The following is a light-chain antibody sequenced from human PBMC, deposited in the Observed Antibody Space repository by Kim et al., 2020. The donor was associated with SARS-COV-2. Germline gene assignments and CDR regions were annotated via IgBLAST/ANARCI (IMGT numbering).Light chain of an antibody. CDR2: EVS. CDR1: SSDVGSYNL. V-gene: IGLV2-23*02. J-gene: IGLJ3*02. Sequence: QSALTQPASVSGSPGQSITISCTGTSSDVGSYNLVSWYQQHPGKAPKLMIYEVSKRPSGVSNRFSGSKSGNTASLTISGLQAEDEADYYCCSCAGSSTQGVFGGGTQLTVL. CDR3: CSCAGSSTQGV.